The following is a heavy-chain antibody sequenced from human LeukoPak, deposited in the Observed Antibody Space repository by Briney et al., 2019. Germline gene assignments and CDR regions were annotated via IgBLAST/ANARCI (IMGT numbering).Heavy chain of an antibody. CDR2: VNPNSGGT. CDR1: GYTFTGYY. CDR3: ARVAVAGTFEYYFDY. V-gene: IGHV1-2*02. J-gene: IGHJ4*02. Sequence: ASVKVSCKASGYTFTGYYIQWVRQAPGQGLEWMGWVNPNSGGTKYAQKFQGRVTMTRDTSISTAYVESSRLRSDDTAIYYCARVAVAGTFEYYFDYWGQGSLVIVSS. D-gene: IGHD6-19*01.